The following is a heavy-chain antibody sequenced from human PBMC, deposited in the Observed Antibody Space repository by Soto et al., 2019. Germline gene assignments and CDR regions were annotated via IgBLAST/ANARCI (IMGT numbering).Heavy chain of an antibody. CDR3: ARDGHRAAINRASGAFDI. CDR1: GFTFSSYS. V-gene: IGHV3-48*01. Sequence: EVQLVESGGGLVQPGGSLRLSCAASGFTFSSYSMNWVRQAPGKGLEWVSYISSSSSTIYYADSVKGRFTISRDNAQNSLYLQMNSLRAEDTAVYYCARDGHRAAINRASGAFDIWGQGTMVTVSS. D-gene: IGHD2-2*01. J-gene: IGHJ3*02. CDR2: ISSSSSTI.